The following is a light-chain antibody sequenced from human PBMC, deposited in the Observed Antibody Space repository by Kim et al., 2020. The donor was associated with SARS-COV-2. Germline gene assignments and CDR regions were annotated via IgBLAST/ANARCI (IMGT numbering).Light chain of an antibody. CDR1: HDNNIF. Sequence: ASVGDRVTITCQASHDNNIFLNWFQQTPGEAPKLLLSDASSLETGLPSRFSGSGSGTHFTFTISSLQPGDVATYYCQQFDTVPLTFGGGTKVDIK. V-gene: IGKV1-33*01. CDR3: QQFDTVPLT. J-gene: IGKJ4*01. CDR2: DAS.